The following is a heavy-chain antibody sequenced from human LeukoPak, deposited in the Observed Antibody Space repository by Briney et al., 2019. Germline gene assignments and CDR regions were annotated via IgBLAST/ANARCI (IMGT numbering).Heavy chain of an antibody. CDR2: IYTSGST. CDR3: ARDRYSSSPGMGAFDI. Sequence: SETLSLTCTVSGGSISSGSYYWSWIRQPAGKGLEWIGRIYTSGSTNYNPSLKSRVTISVDTSKNQFSLKLSSVTAADTAVYYCARDRYSSSPGMGAFDIWGQGTMVTVSS. V-gene: IGHV4-61*02. D-gene: IGHD6-6*01. CDR1: GGSISSGSYY. J-gene: IGHJ3*02.